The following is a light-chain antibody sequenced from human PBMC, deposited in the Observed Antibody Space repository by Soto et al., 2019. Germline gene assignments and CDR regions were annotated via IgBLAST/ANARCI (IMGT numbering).Light chain of an antibody. J-gene: IGKJ2*02. CDR2: KAS. CDR1: QSFSNW. CDR3: QQYDSYSSACT. Sequence: DIQMTQSPSTLSASVGDRVTITCRASQSFSNWLAGYQQKPGKAPKVLIYKASSLESGVPSRFSGSGSGTEFTLTISSLQPDDFATYYCQQYDSYSSACTFGQGTKLEIK. V-gene: IGKV1-5*03.